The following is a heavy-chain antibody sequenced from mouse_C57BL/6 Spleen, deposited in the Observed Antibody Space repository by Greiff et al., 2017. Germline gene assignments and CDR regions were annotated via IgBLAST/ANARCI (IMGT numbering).Heavy chain of an antibody. J-gene: IGHJ3*01. CDR2: IRNKANGYTT. D-gene: IGHD2-14*01. CDR1: GFTFTDYY. Sequence: EVKVVESGGGLVQPGGSLSLSCAASGFTFTDYYMSWVRQTPGKALEWLGFIRNKANGYTTEYSASVKGRFTISRDNSQSILYLLMDALRAEYSATYCCARPPYRESWFACWSPGTLFAVSA. V-gene: IGHV7-3*01. CDR3: ARPPYRESWFAC.